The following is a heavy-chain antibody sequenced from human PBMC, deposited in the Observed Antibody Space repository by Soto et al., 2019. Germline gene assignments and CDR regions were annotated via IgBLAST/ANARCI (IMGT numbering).Heavy chain of an antibody. D-gene: IGHD6-19*01. CDR1: GFTFSSYA. CDR2: ISGSGGST. V-gene: IGHV3-23*01. J-gene: IGHJ4*02. Sequence: GGSLRLSCAASGFTFSSYAMSWVRQAPGKGLEWVSAISGSGGSTYYADSVKGRFTISRDNSKNTLYLQMNSLRAEDTAVYYCAPRPYSSGWYTLDYWGQGTLVTVSS. CDR3: APRPYSSGWYTLDY.